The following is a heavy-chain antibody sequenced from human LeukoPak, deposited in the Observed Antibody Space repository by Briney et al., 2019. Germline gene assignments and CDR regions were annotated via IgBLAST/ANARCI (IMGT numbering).Heavy chain of an antibody. Sequence: PGGSLRLSCAASGFTFSSYSMNWVRQAPGKGLEWVSYISSSSSTIYYADSVKGRFTISRDNAKNSLYLQMNSLRAEDTAVYYCARVRLATAMVEGDYWGQGTLVTVSS. CDR2: ISSSSSTI. J-gene: IGHJ4*02. V-gene: IGHV3-48*01. D-gene: IGHD5-18*01. CDR3: ARVRLATAMVEGDY. CDR1: GFTFSSYS.